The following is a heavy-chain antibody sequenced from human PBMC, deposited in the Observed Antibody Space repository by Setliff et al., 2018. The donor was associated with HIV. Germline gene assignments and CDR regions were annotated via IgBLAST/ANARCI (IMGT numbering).Heavy chain of an antibody. CDR2: INQDGSEK. Sequence: PGGSLRLSCAVSGFTFSSHWRVWVRQAPGKGLEGVANINQDGSEKNYVDSVKGRFTIARDNAKNSLFLQMNSLRAEDTAVYYCARGQTSVTLQFDHWGQGTLVTVSS. CDR1: GFTFSSHW. V-gene: IGHV3-7*01. D-gene: IGHD4-17*01. J-gene: IGHJ4*02. CDR3: ARGQTSVTLQFDH.